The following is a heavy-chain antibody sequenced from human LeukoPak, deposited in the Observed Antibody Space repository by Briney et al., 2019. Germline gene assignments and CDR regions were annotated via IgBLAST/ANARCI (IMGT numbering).Heavy chain of an antibody. V-gene: IGHV3-11*01. J-gene: IGHJ4*02. D-gene: IGHD6-19*01. Sequence: GGSLRLSCAASGFTFSDYYMSWIRQAPGKGLEWVSYISSSGSTIYYADSVKGRFTISRDNAKNSLYLQMNSLRAEDTAVYYCARQNHSYSSGWYYLDYWGQGTLVTVSS. CDR2: ISSSGSTI. CDR3: ARQNHSYSSGWYYLDY. CDR1: GFTFSDYY.